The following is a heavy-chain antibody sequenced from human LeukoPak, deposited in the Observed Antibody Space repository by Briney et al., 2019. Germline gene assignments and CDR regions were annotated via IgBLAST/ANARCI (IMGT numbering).Heavy chain of an antibody. V-gene: IGHV6-1*01. J-gene: IGHJ3*02. Sequence: SQTLSLTCAISGDSVSSNRAAWNWLRQSPSRGLEWLGRTYYRPEWYNDYAVSVKSRITITPDTSKSQFSLQLNSVTPEDTAVYYCAREGFDAFDIWGQGTMVTVSS. CDR1: GDSVSSNRAA. CDR2: TYYRPEWYN. CDR3: AREGFDAFDI.